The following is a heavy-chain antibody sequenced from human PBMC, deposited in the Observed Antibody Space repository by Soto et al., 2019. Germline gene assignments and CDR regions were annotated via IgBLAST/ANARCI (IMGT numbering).Heavy chain of an antibody. CDR1: GGSISSYY. CDR3: ARDGTELSLARSGWFDP. Sequence: PSETLSLTCTVSGGSISSYYWSWIRQPPGKGLEWIGYIYYSGSTNYNPSLKSRVTISVDTSKNQFSLKLSSVTAADTAVYYCARDGTELSLARSGWFDPWGQGTLVTVSS. D-gene: IGHD6-19*01. CDR2: IYYSGST. V-gene: IGHV4-59*01. J-gene: IGHJ5*02.